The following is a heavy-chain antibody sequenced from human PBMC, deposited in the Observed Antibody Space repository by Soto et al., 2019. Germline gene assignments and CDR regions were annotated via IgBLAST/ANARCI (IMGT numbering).Heavy chain of an antibody. J-gene: IGHJ3*01. CDR3: AKDMAGTTGAFDF. D-gene: IGHD1-1*01. CDR2: ISRNGGST. CDR1: GITFSSYA. Sequence: GGSLRLCCAASGITFSSYAMSWVRQAPGKGLEWVSGISRNGGSTCYADSVKGRFTISRDNAKNSLYLQMNSLKAEDTALYYCAKDMAGTTGAFDFWGQGTMVTVSS. V-gene: IGHV3-9*01.